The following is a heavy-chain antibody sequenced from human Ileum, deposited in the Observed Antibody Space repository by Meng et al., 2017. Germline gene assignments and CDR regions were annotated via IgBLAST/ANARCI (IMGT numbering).Heavy chain of an antibody. D-gene: IGHD3-9*01. Sequence: QLVESWTEGKEAGSSVKVSCKSSGGTFGRYGISWVRQAPGQGLEWMGGITPMYGTANYGQKFQGRVTITADKSTSTIYMELSSLRSEDTAVYYCARDEPDVLIGYEAYWGQGTLVTVSS. CDR1: GGTFGRYG. J-gene: IGHJ4*02. CDR2: ITPMYGTA. CDR3: ARDEPDVLIGYEAY. V-gene: IGHV1-69*06.